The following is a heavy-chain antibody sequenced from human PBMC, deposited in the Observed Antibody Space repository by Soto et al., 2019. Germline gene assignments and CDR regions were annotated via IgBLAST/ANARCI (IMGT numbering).Heavy chain of an antibody. Sequence: QVQLVESGGGVVQPGRSLRLSCAASGFTFSSYAMHWVRQAPGKGLEWVAVISYDGSNKYYADSVKGRFTISRDNSKNTLYLQMNSLRAEDTAVYYCARAAVAGRMPRDYWGQGTLGTGSS. V-gene: IGHV3-30-3*01. CDR2: ISYDGSNK. J-gene: IGHJ4*02. CDR1: GFTFSSYA. CDR3: ARAAVAGRMPRDY. D-gene: IGHD6-19*01.